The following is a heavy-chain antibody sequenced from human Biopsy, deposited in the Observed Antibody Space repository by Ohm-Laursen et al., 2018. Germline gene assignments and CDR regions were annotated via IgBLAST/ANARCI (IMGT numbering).Heavy chain of an antibody. Sequence: GASVKVSCKASGYTFTTYDINWVRQAPGQGLEWMGRIISVHDIANYAQKFQGRVTITADKSTSTAYMELRNLRSEDTAVYYCARTLVDCTSGTCYDVGDGMDVWGQGTTVIVSS. CDR2: IISVHDIA. CDR1: GYTFTTYD. J-gene: IGHJ6*02. V-gene: IGHV1-69*04. CDR3: ARTLVDCTSGTCYDVGDGMDV. D-gene: IGHD2-15*01.